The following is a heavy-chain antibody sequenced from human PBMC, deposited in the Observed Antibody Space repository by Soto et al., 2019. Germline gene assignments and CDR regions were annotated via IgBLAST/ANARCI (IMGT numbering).Heavy chain of an antibody. J-gene: IGHJ4*02. D-gene: IGHD3-10*01. CDR3: ARVRDGSGSHQSSPFPYYFDY. CDR2: IIPIFGTA. V-gene: IGHV1-69*13. CDR1: GGTFSSYA. Sequence: SVKVSCKASGGTFSSYAISWVRQAPGQGLEWMGGIIPIFGTANYAQKFQGRVTITADESTSTAYMELSSLRSEDTAVYYCARVRDGSGSHQSSPFPYYFDYWGQGTLVTVSS.